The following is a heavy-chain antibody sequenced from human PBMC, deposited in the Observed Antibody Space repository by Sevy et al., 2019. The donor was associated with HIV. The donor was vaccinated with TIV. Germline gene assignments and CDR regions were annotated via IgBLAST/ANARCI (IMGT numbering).Heavy chain of an antibody. Sequence: SVKVSCKASGGTFSSYASSWVRQSPGQGLEWMGGSIPIFGTANYAQNFQGRVTITADESTSTAYMELSSLRSEDTAVYYCARGREYYGDYYWGQGTLVTVSS. J-gene: IGHJ4*02. V-gene: IGHV1-69*13. CDR1: GGTFSSYA. CDR2: SIPIFGTA. D-gene: IGHD4-17*01. CDR3: ARGREYYGDYY.